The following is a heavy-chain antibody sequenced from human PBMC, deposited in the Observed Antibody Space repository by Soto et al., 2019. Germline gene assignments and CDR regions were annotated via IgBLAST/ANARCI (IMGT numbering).Heavy chain of an antibody. V-gene: IGHV1-69*13. J-gene: IGHJ3*02. CDR1: GGTFSSYA. D-gene: IGHD2-21*02. CDR2: IIPIFGTA. CDR3: ARAPLCGGDCYSDDFDI. Sequence: ASVKVSCKASGGTFSSYAISWVRQAPGQGLEWMGGIIPIFGTANYAQKFQGRVTITADESTSTAYMELSSLRSEDTAVYYCARAPLCGGDCYSDDFDIWGQGTMVTVSS.